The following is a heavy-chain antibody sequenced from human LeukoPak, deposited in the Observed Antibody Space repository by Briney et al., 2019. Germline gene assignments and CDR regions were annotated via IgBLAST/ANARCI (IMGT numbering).Heavy chain of an antibody. J-gene: IGHJ5*02. CDR3: ARVAVRDFLIWFDP. CDR1: GFTFSSYE. D-gene: IGHD3-9*01. CDR2: ISSSDSTI. V-gene: IGHV3-48*03. Sequence: GGSLRLSCAASGFTFSSYEMHWVRQAPGKGLEWVSYISSSDSTIYYADSVKGRFTISRDNAKNSLYLQMNSLRAEDTAVYYCARVAVRDFLIWFDPWGQGTLVTVSS.